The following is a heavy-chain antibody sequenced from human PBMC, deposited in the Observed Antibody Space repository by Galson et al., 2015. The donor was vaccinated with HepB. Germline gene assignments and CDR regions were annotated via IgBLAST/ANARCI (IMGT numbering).Heavy chain of an antibody. CDR3: ARSTHLSTILGVDYFDY. Sequence: SVKVSCKASGYTFTSYYMHWVRQAPGQGLEWMGIINPSGGSTSYAQKFQGRVTMTRDTSTSTVYMELSSLRSEDTAVYYCARSTHLSTILGVDYFDYWGQGTLVTVSS. J-gene: IGHJ4*02. D-gene: IGHD3-3*01. CDR1: GYTFTSYY. CDR2: INPSGGST. V-gene: IGHV1-46*01.